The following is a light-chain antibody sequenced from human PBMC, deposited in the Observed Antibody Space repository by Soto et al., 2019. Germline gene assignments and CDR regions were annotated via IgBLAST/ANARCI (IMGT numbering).Light chain of an antibody. V-gene: IGLV6-57*04. CDR3: QSYDSSTVV. J-gene: IGLJ2*01. CDR1: SGSIASND. Sequence: NFMLTQPHSVSESPGKTVTISCTRSSGSIASNDVQWYRQRPGSAPTTVIYENNQRPSGVPDRFSGSTDGSSNSASLTISGLQTEDEADYYCQSYDSSTVVFGGGTQLTVL. CDR2: ENN.